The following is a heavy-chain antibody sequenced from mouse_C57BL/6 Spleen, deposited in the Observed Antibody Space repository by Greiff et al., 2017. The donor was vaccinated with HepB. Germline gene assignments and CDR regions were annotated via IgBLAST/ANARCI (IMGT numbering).Heavy chain of an antibody. J-gene: IGHJ2*01. V-gene: IGHV3-6*01. CDR3: ARGEGDY. CDR1: GYSITSGYY. CDR2: ISYDGSN. Sequence: ESGPGLVKPSQSLSLTCSVTGYSITSGYYWNWIRQFPGNNLEWMGYISYDGSNNYNPSLKNRISITRDTSKNQFFLKLNSVTTEDTATYYCARGEGDYWGQGTTLTVSS.